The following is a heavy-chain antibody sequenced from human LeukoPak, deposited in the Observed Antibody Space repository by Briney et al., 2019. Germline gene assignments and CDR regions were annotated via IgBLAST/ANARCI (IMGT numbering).Heavy chain of an antibody. V-gene: IGHV1-2*04. Sequence: GASVKVSCKASGYTFTGYYMHWVRQAPGQGLEWMGWINPNSGGTNYAQKFQGWVTMTRDTSISTAYMELSRLRSDDTAVYYCARVAIRGKNYYDSSGYYGYWGQGTLVTVSS. CDR3: ARVAIRGKNYYDSSGYYGY. CDR1: GYTFTGYY. J-gene: IGHJ4*02. D-gene: IGHD3-22*01. CDR2: INPNSGGT.